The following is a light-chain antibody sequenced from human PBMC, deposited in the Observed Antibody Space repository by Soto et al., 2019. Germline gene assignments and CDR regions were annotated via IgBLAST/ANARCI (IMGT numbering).Light chain of an antibody. CDR2: EGI. J-gene: IGLJ1*01. V-gene: IGLV2-23*01. CDR3: CSYVGATPYG. CDR1: SSNIGGYNV. Sequence: QSVLTQPASVSGSPGQSITISCSGTSSNIGGYNVVSWYQQHPGKAPKVIVYEGIKRPSGVSDRFSGSTSGSTASLTISGLQAEYEAEYYCCSYVGATPYGFGCGTKFTGL.